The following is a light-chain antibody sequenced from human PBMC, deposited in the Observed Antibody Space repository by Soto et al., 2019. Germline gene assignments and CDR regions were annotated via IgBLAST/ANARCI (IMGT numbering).Light chain of an antibody. CDR3: QSYDTSLSLF. CDR1: SSNIGAGYD. V-gene: IGLV1-40*01. CDR2: GDS. J-gene: IGLJ2*01. Sequence: QSVPTQPPSVSGAPGQRVTISCTGSSSNIGAGYDVHWYQHLPGTAPKLLIYGDSNRPSGVPDRFSASKSGTSASLAITGLQAEDEADYYCQSYDTSLSLFFGGGTKLTVL.